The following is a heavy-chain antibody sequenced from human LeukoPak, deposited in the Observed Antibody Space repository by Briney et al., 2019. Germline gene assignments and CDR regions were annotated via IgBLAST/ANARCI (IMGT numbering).Heavy chain of an antibody. CDR1: GGSISSGSYY. D-gene: IGHD1-14*01. V-gene: IGHV4-61*02. J-gene: IGHJ3*02. CDR2: IYTSGGT. Sequence: KSSETLSLTCTVSGGSISSGSYYWSWIRQPAGKGLEWIGRIYTSGGTNYNPSLKSRVTISVDTSKNQFSLKLSSVTAADTAVYYCAAGRYDAFDIWGQGTMVTVSS. CDR3: AAGRYDAFDI.